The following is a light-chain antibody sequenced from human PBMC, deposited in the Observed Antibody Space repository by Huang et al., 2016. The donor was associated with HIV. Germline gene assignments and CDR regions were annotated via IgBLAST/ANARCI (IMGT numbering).Light chain of an antibody. CDR3: QQYNDWSAVT. CDR2: EAS. CDR1: QNIGGS. V-gene: IGKV3-15*01. J-gene: IGKJ4*01. Sequence: EIVMTQSPATLSVSPGERATLSCRASQNIGGSLAWYQKKPGQAPRLLIYEASTRATGSPARFSGSESGTDFTLTISSLQSEEFAVYYCQQYNDWSAVTFGGGTKVEI.